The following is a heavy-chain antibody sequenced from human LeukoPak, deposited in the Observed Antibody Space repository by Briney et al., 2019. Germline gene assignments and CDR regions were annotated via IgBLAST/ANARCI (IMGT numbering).Heavy chain of an antibody. D-gene: IGHD3-10*01. CDR1: GGSISSGGYS. CDR2: IYHSGST. Sequence: SETLSLTCAVSGGSISSGGYSWSWIRQPPGKGLEWIGYIYHSGSTYYNPSLKSRVTISVDRSKNQFSLELSSVTAADTAVYYCARGDHYGSGSYYKGGFDYWGQGTLVTVSS. V-gene: IGHV4-30-2*01. CDR3: ARGDHYGSGSYYKGGFDY. J-gene: IGHJ4*02.